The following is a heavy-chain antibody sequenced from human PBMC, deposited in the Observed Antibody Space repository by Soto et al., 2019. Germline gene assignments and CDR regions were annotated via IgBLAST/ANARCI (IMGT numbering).Heavy chain of an antibody. V-gene: IGHV4-39*01. CDR3: ASKRSDTVTHLYYYYYLDV. CDR1: GGSISSSSYY. J-gene: IGHJ6*03. D-gene: IGHD4-4*01. Sequence: SETLSLTCTVSGGSISSSSYYWGWIRQPPGKGLEWIGSIYYSGSTYYNPSLKSRVTISVDTSKNQFSLKLSSVTAADTAVYYCASKRSDTVTHLYYYYYLDVWGKGTTVTV. CDR2: IYYSGST.